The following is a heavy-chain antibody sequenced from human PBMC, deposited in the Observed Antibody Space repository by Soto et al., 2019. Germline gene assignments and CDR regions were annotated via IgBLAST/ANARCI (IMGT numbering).Heavy chain of an antibody. CDR3: ARDRASDIVVVPAGFAFDI. CDR2: INPSGGST. CDR1: GYTFTSYY. Sequence: ASVKVCCKASGYTFTSYYRHWVQQAPGQGLEWMGIINPSGGSTSYAQKFQGRVTMTRDTSTSTVYMELSSLRSEDTAVYYCARDRASDIVVVPAGFAFDIWGQGTMVTVSS. D-gene: IGHD2-2*01. V-gene: IGHV1-46*03. J-gene: IGHJ3*02.